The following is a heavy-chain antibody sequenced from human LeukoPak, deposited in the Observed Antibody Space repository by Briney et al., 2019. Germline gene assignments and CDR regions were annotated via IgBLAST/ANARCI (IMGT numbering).Heavy chain of an antibody. D-gene: IGHD5-18*01. CDR2: ISYDGSNK. Sequence: GGSLRLSCAASGFTFSSYAMHWVRQAPGKGLEWVAVISYDGSNKYYADSVKGRFTISRDNSKNTLYLQMNSLIIEDTAVYYCAQGHSHTAMYFWGQGTLVTVSS. V-gene: IGHV3-30*04. CDR1: GFTFSSYA. CDR3: AQGHSHTAMYF. J-gene: IGHJ4*02.